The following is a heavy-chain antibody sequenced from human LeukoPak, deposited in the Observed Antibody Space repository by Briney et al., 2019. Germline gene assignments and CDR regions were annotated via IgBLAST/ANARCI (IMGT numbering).Heavy chain of an antibody. CDR2: IKQDGSET. CDR1: GFTFSRYW. Sequence: GESLRLSCAASGFTFSRYWMSWVRQAPGQGLEWVATIKQDGSETYYVDSVKGRFTISRDNGKNSLHLQMNSLRAEDAAVFYCARMDYYTSGTYTYPNFDYWGQGTLVTVSS. CDR3: ARMDYYTSGTYTYPNFDY. D-gene: IGHD3-10*01. J-gene: IGHJ4*02. V-gene: IGHV3-7*03.